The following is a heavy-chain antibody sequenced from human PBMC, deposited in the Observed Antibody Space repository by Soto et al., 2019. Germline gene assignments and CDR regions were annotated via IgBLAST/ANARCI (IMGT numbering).Heavy chain of an antibody. CDR1: GGSFSGYY. J-gene: IGHJ5*02. D-gene: IGHD2-15*01. Sequence: SETLSLTCAVYGGSFSGYYWSWIRQPPGKGLEWIGEINHSGSTNYNPSLKSRVTISVDTSKNQFSLKLSSVTAADTAVYYCARVRRIVVVVAAYNWFDPWGQGTLVTVSS. V-gene: IGHV4-34*01. CDR2: INHSGST. CDR3: ARVRRIVVVVAAYNWFDP.